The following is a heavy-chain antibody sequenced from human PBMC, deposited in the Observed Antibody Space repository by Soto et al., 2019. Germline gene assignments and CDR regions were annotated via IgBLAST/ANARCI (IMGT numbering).Heavy chain of an antibody. CDR3: ARDHRYGGNDYYYYGMDV. CDR2: INPNSGGT. D-gene: IGHD4-17*01. Sequence: ASVKVSCKASGYTFPGYYMHWVRQAPGQGREWMGWINPNSGGTNYAQKFQGWVTMTRDTSISTAYMELSRLRSDDTAVYYCARDHRYGGNDYYYYGMDVWGQGTTVTVSS. J-gene: IGHJ6*02. V-gene: IGHV1-2*04. CDR1: GYTFPGYY.